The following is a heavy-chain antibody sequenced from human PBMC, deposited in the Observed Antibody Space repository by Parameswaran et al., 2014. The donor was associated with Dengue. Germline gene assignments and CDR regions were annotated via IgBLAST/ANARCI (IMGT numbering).Heavy chain of an antibody. D-gene: IGHD1-26*01. CDR2: ISGSGGST. Sequence: VRQMPGKGLEWVSAISGSGGSTYYADSVKGRFTISRDNSKNTLYLQMNSLRAEDTAVYYCATPYGSGSYYWWYFDLWGRGTLVTVSS. V-gene: IGHV3-23*01. J-gene: IGHJ2*01. CDR3: ATPYGSGSYYWWYFDL.